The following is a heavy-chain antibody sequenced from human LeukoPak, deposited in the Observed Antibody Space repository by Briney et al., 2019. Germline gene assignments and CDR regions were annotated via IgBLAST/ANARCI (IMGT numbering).Heavy chain of an antibody. CDR1: GYTFSTYP. J-gene: IGHJ4*02. D-gene: IGHD3-22*01. V-gene: IGHV7-4-1*02. CDR2: IDTNTGSP. CDR3: VRGIDTTGYFNY. Sequence: APVKVSCKASGYTFSTYPMNWVRQAPGQGLEWMGWIDTNTGSPTYAQGLTGRFVFSLDTSVSTAFLQINSLEAEDTALYYCVRGIDTTGYFNYWGQGTLVTVSS.